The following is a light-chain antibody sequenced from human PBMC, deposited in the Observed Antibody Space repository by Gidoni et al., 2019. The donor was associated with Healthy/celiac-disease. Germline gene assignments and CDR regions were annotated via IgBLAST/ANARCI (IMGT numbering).Light chain of an antibody. CDR3: QQSYSTPRT. V-gene: IGKV1-39*01. CDR2: AAS. J-gene: IGKJ1*01. CDR1: QSISSY. Sequence: DIQMPQSPSSLSASVGDRVTITCRASQSISSYLNWYQQKPGKAPKLLIYAASSLQSGVPSRFSGSGSGTDFTLTISSLQPEDVATYYCQQSYSTPRTXXXXTKXEIK.